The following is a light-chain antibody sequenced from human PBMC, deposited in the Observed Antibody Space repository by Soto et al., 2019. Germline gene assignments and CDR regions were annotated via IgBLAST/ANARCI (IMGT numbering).Light chain of an antibody. V-gene: IGKV3-11*01. CDR1: QSVSSY. CDR3: QQRSNWPLYT. J-gene: IGKJ2*01. CDR2: DAS. Sequence: EIVLTQSPATLSLSPGERATLYCRASQSVSSYSAWYQQKPGQAPRLLIYDASNRATGIPARFSGSGSGTDFTLTISSLEPEDFAVYYCQQRSNWPLYTFGQGTKLEIK.